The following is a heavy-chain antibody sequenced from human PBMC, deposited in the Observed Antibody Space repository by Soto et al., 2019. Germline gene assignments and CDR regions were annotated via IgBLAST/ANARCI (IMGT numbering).Heavy chain of an antibody. V-gene: IGHV3-30-3*01. CDR1: GFTFSSYA. CDR3: ARDTAGSSGFRDYGMDV. CDR2: ISYDGSNK. Sequence: GGSLRLSCAASGFTFSSYAMHWVRQAPGKGLEWVAVISYDGSNKYYADSVKGRFTISRDNSKNTLYLQMNSLRAEDTAVYYCARDTAGSSGFRDYGMDVWGQGTTVTVSS. D-gene: IGHD6-19*01. J-gene: IGHJ6*02.